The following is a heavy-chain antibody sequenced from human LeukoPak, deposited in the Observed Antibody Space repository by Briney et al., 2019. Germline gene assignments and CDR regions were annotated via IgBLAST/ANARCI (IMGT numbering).Heavy chain of an antibody. V-gene: IGHV4-30-4*08. J-gene: IGHJ5*02. D-gene: IGHD2-2*02. CDR1: GGSISSGDYY. CDR2: IYYSGST. Sequence: PSETLSLTCTVSGGSISSGDYYWSWIRQPPGKGLEWIGYIYYSGSTYYNPSLKSRVTISVDTSKNQFSLKLSSVTAADTAVYYCARLGRKIRYTYCSSTSCYNGRWFDPWGQGTLVTVSS. CDR3: ARLGRKIRYTYCSSTSCYNGRWFDP.